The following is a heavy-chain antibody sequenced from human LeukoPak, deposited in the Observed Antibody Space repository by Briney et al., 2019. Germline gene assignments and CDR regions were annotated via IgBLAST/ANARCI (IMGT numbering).Heavy chain of an antibody. CDR2: INPNSGGT. CDR3: AREARITMAVADYYYMDV. V-gene: IGHV1-2*02. CDR1: GYTFTGYY. J-gene: IGHJ6*03. D-gene: IGHD3-10*01. Sequence: ASVKVSCKASGYTFTGYYMHWVRQAPGQGLEWMGWINPNSGGTNYAQKFQGRVTMTRDTSISTAYMELSRLRSDDTAVYYCAREARITMAVADYYYMDVSGKGTTVTISS.